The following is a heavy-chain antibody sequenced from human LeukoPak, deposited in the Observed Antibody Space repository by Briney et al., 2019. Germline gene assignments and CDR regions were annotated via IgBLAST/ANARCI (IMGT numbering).Heavy chain of an antibody. CDR1: GGTFTSYA. V-gene: IGHV1-69*13. J-gene: IGHJ6*03. CDR3: ARVISPLITIFGDYYIDV. D-gene: IGHD3-3*01. Sequence: ASPKVSCKSSGGTFTSYAISRVREAPGQGLEWMGGIIPIIGTANYAQTFQGRVTITADESTSTAYMELSSLRSEDTAVYYCARVISPLITIFGDYYIDVWGKGTTVTVSS. CDR2: IIPIIGTA.